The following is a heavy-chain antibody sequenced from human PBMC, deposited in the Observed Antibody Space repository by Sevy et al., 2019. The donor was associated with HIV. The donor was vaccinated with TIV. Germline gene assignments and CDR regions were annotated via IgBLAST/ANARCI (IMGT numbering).Heavy chain of an antibody. Sequence: ASVKVSCKASGYTLTGYYMHWVRQAPRQGLEWIGWINPNSGGTNYAQKFQGRVTMTRDTSISTAYMELSRLRSDDTAVYYCARDRGDPYYDFWSGYYNSWFDPWGQGTLVTVSS. J-gene: IGHJ5*02. V-gene: IGHV1-2*02. CDR2: INPNSGGT. CDR3: ARDRGDPYYDFWSGYYNSWFDP. D-gene: IGHD3-3*01. CDR1: GYTLTGYY.